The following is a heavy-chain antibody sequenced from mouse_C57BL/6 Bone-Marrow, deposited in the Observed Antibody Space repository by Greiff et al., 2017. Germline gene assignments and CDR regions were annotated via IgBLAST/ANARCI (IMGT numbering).Heavy chain of an antibody. CDR2: TYWDDDK. J-gene: IGHJ4*01. CDR1: GFSLSTSGMG. D-gene: IGHD1-1*02. Sequence: QVTLKESGPGILQSSQTLSLTCSFSGFSLSTSGMGVSWIRQPSGKGLEWLAHTYWDDDKRYNPFLKSRLTISKDTSRNQVFLKMTSVDTADTATYYCARRLVVTPYYYAMDYWGQGTSVTVSS. CDR3: ARRLVVTPYYYAMDY. V-gene: IGHV8-12*01.